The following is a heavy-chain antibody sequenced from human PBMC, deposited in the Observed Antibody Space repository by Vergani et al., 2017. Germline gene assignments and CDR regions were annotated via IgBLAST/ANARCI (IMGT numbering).Heavy chain of an antibody. CDR1: GFTFSNSA. CDR3: AREERSNTSPCVGD. D-gene: IGHD2/OR15-2a*01. Sequence: EVHLLESGGGQVEAGGSLRLSCVASGFTFSNSAMSWVRQTSGKGLEWVSAISGHGDRTYYADSVKGRFTISRDNSKNTVYLQMNSLKAEDRATYYCAREERSNTSPCVGDWGQGTLVTVSS. V-gene: IGHV3-23*01. CDR2: ISGHGDRT. J-gene: IGHJ4*02.